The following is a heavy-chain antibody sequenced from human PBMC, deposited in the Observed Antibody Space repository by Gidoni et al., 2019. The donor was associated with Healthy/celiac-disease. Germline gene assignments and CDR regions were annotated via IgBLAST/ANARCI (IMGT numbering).Heavy chain of an antibody. CDR3: AKGGLLGAVAETDY. CDR1: AFPFSSYD. J-gene: IGHJ4*02. CDR2: ISGSGGST. D-gene: IGHD6-19*01. V-gene: IGHV3-23*01. Sequence: EVPLLESGGGLVQPGGSLRLSCAASAFPFSSYDMGWVRRAPGRGLEWVSAISGSGGSTYDAGSVKCRFTISRDNSKNTLYLQMNSLRAEDTGVYYCAKGGLLGAVAETDYWGQGTLVTVSS.